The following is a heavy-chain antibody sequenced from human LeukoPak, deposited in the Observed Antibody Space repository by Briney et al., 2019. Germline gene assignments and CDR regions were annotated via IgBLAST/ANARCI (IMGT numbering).Heavy chain of an antibody. CDR1: GFTFSSYA. Sequence: QPGGSLRLSCTASGFTFSSYAMHWVRQTPGKGLEWVAVMSSDGSKKYYADSVKGRFTISRDNSKNTLYLQMNSLRAEDTAVYYCAKKFRGTTVISGDYFDYWGQGTLVTVSS. CDR2: MSSDGSKK. D-gene: IGHD4-17*01. J-gene: IGHJ4*02. CDR3: AKKFRGTTVISGDYFDY. V-gene: IGHV3-30-3*02.